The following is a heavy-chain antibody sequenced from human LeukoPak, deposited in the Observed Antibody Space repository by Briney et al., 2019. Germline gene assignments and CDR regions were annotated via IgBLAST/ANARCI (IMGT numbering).Heavy chain of an antibody. CDR1: GFTFSSYS. V-gene: IGHV3-48*01. Sequence: GGSLRLSRAASGFTFSSYSVTWVRQAPGKGLEWVSYISVGSTTIYYADSVKGRFTISRDNAKNSLYLQMNSLRAEDTAVYYCAREVPTMVRGVIIAYYFDYWGQGTLVTVSS. J-gene: IGHJ4*02. CDR2: ISVGSTTI. CDR3: AREVPTMVRGVIIAYYFDY. D-gene: IGHD3-10*01.